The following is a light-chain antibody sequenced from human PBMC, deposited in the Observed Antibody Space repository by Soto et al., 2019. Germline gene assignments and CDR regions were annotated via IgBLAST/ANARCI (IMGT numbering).Light chain of an antibody. J-gene: IGKJ2*01. CDR2: DAS. CDR3: QQRRNWPRH. Sequence: EIVLTQSPATLSLSPGERATLSCRASQSVSNSLVWFQQKPGQAPRLLIYDASNRATDIPARFSGSGSGTHFTLTISSLEPQDLAVYSCQQRRNWPRHFAQGTKLEIK. CDR1: QSVSNS. V-gene: IGKV3-11*01.